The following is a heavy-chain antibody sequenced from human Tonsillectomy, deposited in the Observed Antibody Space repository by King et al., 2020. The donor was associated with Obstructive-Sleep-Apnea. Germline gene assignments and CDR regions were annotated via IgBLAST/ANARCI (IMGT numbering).Heavy chain of an antibody. CDR1: GFTFSSYG. V-gene: IGHV3-30*18. J-gene: IGHJ4*02. D-gene: IGHD4-17*01. CDR2: ISYDGYKE. Sequence: VQLVESGGGVVQPGRSLRLSCAASGFTFSSYGMHGVRQAPGKGLEWGAVISYDGYKELYADSVKGRFTISRDSSRNTLYLQMNSLRPEDTAVYYCAKAWTVTTLQCACDYWGQGTLVTVSS. CDR3: AKAWTVTTLQCACDY.